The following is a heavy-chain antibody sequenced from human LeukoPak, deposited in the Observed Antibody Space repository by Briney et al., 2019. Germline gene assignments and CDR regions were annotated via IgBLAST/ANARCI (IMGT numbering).Heavy chain of an antibody. CDR2: INPNTGDT. Sequence: ASVKVSCKASGYTFIGYNMQWVRQAPGQGLEWMGWINPNTGDTNYAQKFQGRVTMTWDTSITTVYMELSRLGTDDTAVYYCTRDTGNFNVDYWGQGTLVTVSS. CDR3: TRDTGNFNVDY. CDR1: GYTFIGYN. D-gene: IGHD1-7*01. J-gene: IGHJ4*02. V-gene: IGHV1-2*02.